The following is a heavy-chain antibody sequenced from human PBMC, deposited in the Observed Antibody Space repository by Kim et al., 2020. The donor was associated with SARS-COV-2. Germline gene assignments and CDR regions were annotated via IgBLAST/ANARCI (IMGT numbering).Heavy chain of an antibody. CDR2: IYYSGST. CDR1: GGSISSSSYY. CDR3: ARESPLGATRGTYGMDV. Sequence: SETLSLTCTVSGGSISSSSYYWGWIRQPPGKGLEWIGSIYYSGSTYYNPSLKSRVTISVDTSKNQFSLKLSSVTAADTAVYYCARESPLGATRGTYGMDVWGQGTTVTVSS. V-gene: IGHV4-39*07. J-gene: IGHJ6*02. D-gene: IGHD1-26*01.